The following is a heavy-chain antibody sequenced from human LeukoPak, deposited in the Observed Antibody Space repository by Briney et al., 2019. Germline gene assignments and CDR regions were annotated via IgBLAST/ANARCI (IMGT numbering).Heavy chain of an antibody. CDR3: ARRAVTTGYFDY. Sequence: SGESLKISCKGSGYSFTSYWIAWVRQMPGKGLEWMGIIYPGDFDTRYSPSFQGQVTISADKSTSTAYLQWSSLKASDTAVYYCARRAVTTGYFDYWGQGSLVTVSS. J-gene: IGHJ4*02. V-gene: IGHV5-51*01. CDR1: GYSFTSYW. CDR2: IYPGDFDT. D-gene: IGHD4-17*01.